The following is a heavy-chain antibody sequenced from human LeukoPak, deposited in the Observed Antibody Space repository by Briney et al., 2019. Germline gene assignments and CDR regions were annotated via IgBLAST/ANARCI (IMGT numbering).Heavy chain of an antibody. J-gene: IGHJ4*02. V-gene: IGHV1-2*02. D-gene: IGHD5-24*01. CDR2: INPYTGDT. CDR1: GYTFSDYY. CDR3: ARWGPDGNFDY. Sequence: ASVKVSCKASGYTFSDYYIHWVRQAPGQGLEWMGWINPYTGDTNYAQKFQGRVTMTRYTSISTAYMELSSLRSDDTAVYYCARWGPDGNFDYWGQGTLVTVSS.